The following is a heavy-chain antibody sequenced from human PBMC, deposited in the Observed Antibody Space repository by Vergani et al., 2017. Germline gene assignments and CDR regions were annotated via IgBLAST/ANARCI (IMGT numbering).Heavy chain of an antibody. CDR1: GGSLSGYY. Sequence: QVQLQESGPGLVRPSETLSLTCTVSGGSLSGYYWNWIRQTPGEGLEWIGYVEDSGYFTYNPSLKTRVSMSSDTSNNQVYLMLGSVTVADTAVYYCARSIVSRNPPDYFDNWGQGTLVTVSS. V-gene: IGHV4-59*01. CDR2: VEDSGYF. J-gene: IGHJ4*02. CDR3: ARSIVSRNPPDYFDN. D-gene: IGHD1-14*01.